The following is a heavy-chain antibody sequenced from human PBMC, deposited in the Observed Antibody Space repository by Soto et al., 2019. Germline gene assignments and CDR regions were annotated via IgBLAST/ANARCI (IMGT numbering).Heavy chain of an antibody. CDR1: GFTFSGSA. D-gene: IGHD3-9*01. J-gene: IGHJ6*03. V-gene: IGHV3-73*01. CDR3: TSSKFRYYDILTGYQDYYYYYMDV. CDR2: IRSKANSYAT. Sequence: GGSLRLSCAASGFTFSGSAMHWVRQASGKGLEWVGRIRSKANSYATAYAASVKGRFTISRDDSKNTAYLQMNSLKTEDTAVYYCTSSKFRYYDILTGYQDYYYYYMDVWGKGTTVTVSS.